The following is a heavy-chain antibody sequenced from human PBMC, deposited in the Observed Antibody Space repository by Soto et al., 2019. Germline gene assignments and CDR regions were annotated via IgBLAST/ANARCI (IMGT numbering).Heavy chain of an antibody. V-gene: IGHV1-2*04. D-gene: IGHD5-18*01. Sequence: ASVKDSCKASGYTFTDYYMHWVRQAPGQGLEWMGWINPNSGGTNYAQKFQGWVTMTRDTSISTAYMELSRLRSDDTAVYYCARDGVSVDTAMADYYYYYGMDVWGQGTTVTVSS. CDR1: GYTFTDYY. J-gene: IGHJ6*02. CDR3: ARDGVSVDTAMADYYYYYGMDV. CDR2: INPNSGGT.